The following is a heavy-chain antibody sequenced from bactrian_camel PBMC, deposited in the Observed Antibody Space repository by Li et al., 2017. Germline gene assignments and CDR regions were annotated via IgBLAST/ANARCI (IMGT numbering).Heavy chain of an antibody. Sequence: VQLVESGGGLVQPGGSLGLSCAASGFTFSSYAMGWVRQAPGKGLEWVSGIASGGGSTYYADSVKGRFTISRDDAKNTLYLQLNSLKTEDTALYYCATALYGGTDFGYWGQGTQVTVS. V-gene: IGHV3S31*01. CDR1: GFTFSSYA. CDR2: IASGGGST. D-gene: IGHD5*01. J-gene: IGHJ6*01. CDR3: ATALYGGTDFGY.